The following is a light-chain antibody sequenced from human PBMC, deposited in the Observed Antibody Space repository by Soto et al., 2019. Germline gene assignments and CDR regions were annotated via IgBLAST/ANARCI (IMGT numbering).Light chain of an antibody. CDR1: SSNIGSNY. CDR3: SAWDDSLSGPV. V-gene: IGLV1-47*01. J-gene: IGLJ3*02. CDR2: RND. Sequence: QSVLTQPPSASGTPGQRVTISCSGSSSNIGSNYVYWYRQLPGTAPNVLIDRNDERPSGVPDRFSGSKSGSSASLAISGLRSEDEADYYCSAWDDSLSGPVFGRGTKLTVL.